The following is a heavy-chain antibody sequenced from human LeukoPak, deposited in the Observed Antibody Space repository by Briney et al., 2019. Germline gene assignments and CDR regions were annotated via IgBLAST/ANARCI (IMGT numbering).Heavy chain of an antibody. J-gene: IGHJ4*02. D-gene: IGHD1-26*01. V-gene: IGHV4-4*09. CDR3: ARAYSRSYSHFDD. CDR1: GGSISGYY. Sequence: SETLSLTCTVSGGSISGYYWSWIRQPPGKGLEWIGYIYISGSTNYNPSLKSRVTISVDTSKNQFSLRLSSVTAADTAMYFCARAYSRSYSHFDDWGQGTLVTVSS. CDR2: IYISGST.